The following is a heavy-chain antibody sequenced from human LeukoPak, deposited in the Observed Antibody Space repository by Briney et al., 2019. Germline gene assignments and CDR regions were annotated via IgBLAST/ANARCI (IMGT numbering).Heavy chain of an antibody. D-gene: IGHD2-2*01. CDR3: ARGETSSYDY. CDR1: GFTVSNNF. J-gene: IGHJ4*02. CDR2: IYTGGST. V-gene: IGHV3-53*01. Sequence: PGGSLRLSCAASGFTVSNNFMSWVRQTPGKGLEWVSVIYTGGSTYYADSVKGRFTISRDNSKNTLYLQMKSLRVEDTAVYYCARGETSSYDYWGQGTLVTVSS.